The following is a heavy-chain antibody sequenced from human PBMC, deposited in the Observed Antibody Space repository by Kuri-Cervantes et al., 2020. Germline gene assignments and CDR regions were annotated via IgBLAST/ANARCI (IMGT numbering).Heavy chain of an antibody. CDR3: ARVGGIAVAPDY. CDR1: GFTFSSYA. V-gene: IGHV3-30-3*01. J-gene: IGHJ4*02. CDR2: ISYDGSNK. D-gene: IGHD6-19*01. Sequence: GESLKISCAASGFTFSSYAMHWVRQAPGKGLEWVAVISYDGSNKYYADSVKGRFTISRDNSKNSLYLQMNSLRDEDTAVYYCARVGGIAVAPDYWGQGTLVTVSS.